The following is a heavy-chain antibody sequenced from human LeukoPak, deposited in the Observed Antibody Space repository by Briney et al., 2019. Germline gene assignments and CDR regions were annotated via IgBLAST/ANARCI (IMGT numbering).Heavy chain of an antibody. D-gene: IGHD3-10*01. V-gene: IGHV3-23*01. CDR2: ISGSGGST. CDR1: GFTFSSYA. CDR3: AKVVHYGSKAMTTALDY. J-gene: IGHJ4*02. Sequence: PGGSLRLSCEASGFTFSSYAMSWVRQAPGKGLEWVSVISGSGGSTYYADSVKGRFTISRDNSKNTLYLQMNSLRAEDTAVYYCAKVVHYGSKAMTTALDYWGQGTLVTVSS.